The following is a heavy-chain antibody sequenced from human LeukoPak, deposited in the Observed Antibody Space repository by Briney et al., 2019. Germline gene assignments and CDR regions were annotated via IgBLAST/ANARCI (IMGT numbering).Heavy chain of an antibody. Sequence: SETLSLTCTVSGASVSSGGYYWSWVRQPPGKGLEWIGYIYYSGSTNYNPSLKSRVTISVDTSKNQFSLKVSSVTAADTAVYYCARRGGSGRSFDYWGQGTLVTVSS. V-gene: IGHV4-61*08. CDR2: IYYSGST. D-gene: IGHD3-10*01. J-gene: IGHJ4*02. CDR3: ARRGGSGRSFDY. CDR1: GASVSSGGYY.